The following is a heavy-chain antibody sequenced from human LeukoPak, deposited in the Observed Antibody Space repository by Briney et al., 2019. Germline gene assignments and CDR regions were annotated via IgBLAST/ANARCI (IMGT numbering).Heavy chain of an antibody. D-gene: IGHD3-10*01. V-gene: IGHV3-21*01. Sequence: GGSLRLSCEASGFTFSNYAMNWVRQAPGKGLEWVSSITSSSSDIFYADSVKGRFTISRDNSKNTLYLQMNSLRAEDTAVYYCAKDFRSYYYGSGSYTGYFDYWGQGTLVTVSS. CDR2: ITSSSSDI. CDR3: AKDFRSYYYGSGSYTGYFDY. J-gene: IGHJ4*02. CDR1: GFTFSNYA.